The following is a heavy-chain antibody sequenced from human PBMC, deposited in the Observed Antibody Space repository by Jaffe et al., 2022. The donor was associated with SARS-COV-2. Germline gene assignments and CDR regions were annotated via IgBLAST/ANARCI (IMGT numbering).Heavy chain of an antibody. D-gene: IGHD1-26*01. Sequence: QLLLQESGPGLVRPSETLSLTCTVSGGSIRPSSYYWGWLRQSPGKGLQWIASVYYRGNTYYNPSLKSRVTITVDTSMNQFSLKIDSVTAADTAVYYCARMWEIRDWFDPWGQGTQVTVSS. V-gene: IGHV4-39*01. J-gene: IGHJ5*02. CDR2: VYYRGNT. CDR1: GGSIRPSSYY. CDR3: ARMWEIRDWFDP.